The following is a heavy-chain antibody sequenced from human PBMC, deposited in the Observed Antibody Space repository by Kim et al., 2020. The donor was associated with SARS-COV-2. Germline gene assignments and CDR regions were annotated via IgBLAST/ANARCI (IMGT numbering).Heavy chain of an antibody. D-gene: IGHD6-13*01. CDR3: ARLTYSSSYHYYYYGMDV. Sequence: GRFTISRDDSKNALYLQMNSLKTEDTAVYYCARLTYSSSYHYYYYGMDVWGQGTTVTVSS. V-gene: IGHV3-72*01. J-gene: IGHJ6*02.